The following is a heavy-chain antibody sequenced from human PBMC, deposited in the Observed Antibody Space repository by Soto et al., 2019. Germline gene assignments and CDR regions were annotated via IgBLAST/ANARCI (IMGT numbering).Heavy chain of an antibody. CDR2: ITHSGSS. D-gene: IGHD3-10*01. V-gene: IGHV4-34*01. J-gene: IGHJ4*02. CDR1: GGSFSGYY. CDR3: ARGYFYGSGSYYPADY. Sequence: PSETLSLTCTVYGGSFSGYYWSWIRQPPGKGLEWMGEITHSGSSSYIPSLKSRLTISVDTSKNQLSLKLTSVTAADTAVYYCARGYFYGSGSYYPADYWGQGTPVNVSS.